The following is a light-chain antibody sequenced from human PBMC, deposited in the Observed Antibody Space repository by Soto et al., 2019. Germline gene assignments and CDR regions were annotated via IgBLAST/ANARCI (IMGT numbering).Light chain of an antibody. V-gene: IGKV3-15*01. CDR3: QHYNNLHIT. Sequence: DIVLTHSPASLSVSHGARATLSCRASQSVSSTLALYQHKPCQSPSVLIYDASTRATGIPARFSGSGSGTEFIPPTSSLQSADFAVYYCQHYNNLHITFGQGTRLEIK. CDR1: QSVSST. J-gene: IGKJ5*01. CDR2: DAS.